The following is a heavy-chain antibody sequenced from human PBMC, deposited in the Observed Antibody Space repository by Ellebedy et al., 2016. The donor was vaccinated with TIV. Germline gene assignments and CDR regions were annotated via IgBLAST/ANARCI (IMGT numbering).Heavy chain of an antibody. CDR1: GDSISSSVYY. CDR2: FSQSGSS. Sequence: MPGGSLRLSCTVSGDSISSSVYYWGWIRQPPGKGLEWIGSFSQSGSSYYNPSLTSRVTISVDTSKNQLSLKLSSVTAADTAVYYCVRASRRRIGLTWRHFFDMWGQGTMVTVSS. CDR3: VRASRRRIGLTWRHFFDM. J-gene: IGHJ3*02. D-gene: IGHD3-22*01. V-gene: IGHV4-39*01.